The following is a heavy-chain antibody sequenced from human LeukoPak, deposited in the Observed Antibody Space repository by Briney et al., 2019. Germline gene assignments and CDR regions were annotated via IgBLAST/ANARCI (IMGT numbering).Heavy chain of an antibody. J-gene: IGHJ4*02. V-gene: IGHV3-43*02. CDR2: ISADGGSA. CDR3: AKESGKFDY. CDR1: GLNFGESA. Sequence: GGSVRLFCVASGLNFGESAMHWARQAPGKRLEWVSLISADGGSAFSADSVKGRFSISRDNSKNSLYLQMDSLRSEDTAMYYCAKESGKFDYWGQGTLVVVSS.